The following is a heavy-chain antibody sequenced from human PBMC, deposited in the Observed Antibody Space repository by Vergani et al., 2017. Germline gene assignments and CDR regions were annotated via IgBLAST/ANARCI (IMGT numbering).Heavy chain of an antibody. CDR1: GGSISSSNW. D-gene: IGHD1-20*01. Sequence: QVQLQESDPGLVKPSGTLSLTCAVSGGSISSSNWWSWVRQPPGKGLEWIGEIYHSGSTNYNPSLKSLVTISVDKSKNQFSLKLSSVTAADTAVYYCARFLTGTTIYYYYGMDVWGQGTTVTVSS. CDR2: IYHSGST. V-gene: IGHV4-4*02. CDR3: ARFLTGTTIYYYYGMDV. J-gene: IGHJ6*02.